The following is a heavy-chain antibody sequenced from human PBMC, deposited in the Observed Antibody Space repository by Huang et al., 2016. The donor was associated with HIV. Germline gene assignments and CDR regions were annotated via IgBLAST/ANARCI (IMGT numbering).Heavy chain of an antibody. V-gene: IGHV4-39*01. CDR3: ARHREGPVAYYSGWGSHLNYMDV. D-gene: IGHD3-10*01. CDR2: IYLEGST. J-gene: IGHJ6*03. CDR1: GGSIRSSDYH. Sequence: QLLLQESGPGLVKPSEALALTCAVSGGSIRSSDYHWGWIRQPPGKGLEWIGSIYLEGSTNDSPAHKSRVTIAVDTSKNLFFLNLTSMTAADTAVYYCARHREGPVAYYSGWGSHLNYMDVWGRGRTVVVSS.